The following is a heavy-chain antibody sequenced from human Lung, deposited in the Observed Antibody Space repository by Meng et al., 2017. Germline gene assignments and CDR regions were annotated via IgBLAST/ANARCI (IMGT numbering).Heavy chain of an antibody. CDR1: GFTFSSDA. CDR3: VRRIEYSSSSGY. J-gene: IGHJ4*02. CDR2: ISGSGGST. Sequence: EVQRLESGGGVGQPGGSPRRACVASGFTFSSDAMTWVRQAPGKGLEWVSSISGSGGSTYYADSVRGRFTISRDNSKNTVYLQMNSLRAEDTAIYYCVRRIEYSSSSGYWGQGTLVTVSS. D-gene: IGHD6-6*01. V-gene: IGHV3-23*01.